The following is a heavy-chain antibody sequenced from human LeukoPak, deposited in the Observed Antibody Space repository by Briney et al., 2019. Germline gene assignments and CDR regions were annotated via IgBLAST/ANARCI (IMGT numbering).Heavy chain of an antibody. CDR1: GYTFTSYA. J-gene: IGHJ4*02. CDR2: INAGNDNT. Sequence: GASVKVSCKASGYTFTSYAMHWVRQAPGQRLEWMGWINAGNDNTKYSQKFQGRVTITRDTSASTAYMELSSLRSEDTAVYYCAIAPYYYDSSGYYYRRPFDYWGQGTLVSVSS. V-gene: IGHV1-3*01. D-gene: IGHD3-22*01. CDR3: AIAPYYYDSSGYYYRRPFDY.